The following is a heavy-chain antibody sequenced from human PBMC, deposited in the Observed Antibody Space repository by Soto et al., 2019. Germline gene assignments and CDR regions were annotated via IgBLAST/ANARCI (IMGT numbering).Heavy chain of an antibody. Sequence: PGGSLRLSCAASGFTFSNAWMSWVRQAPGKGLEWAGRIKSKTDGGTTDYAAPVKGRFTISRDDSKNTLYLQMNSLKTEDTAVYYCTTRNPTSKWELLRRFDYWGQGTLVTVSS. CDR2: IKSKTDGGTT. D-gene: IGHD1-26*01. CDR3: TTRNPTSKWELLRRFDY. CDR1: GFTFSNAW. J-gene: IGHJ4*02. V-gene: IGHV3-15*01.